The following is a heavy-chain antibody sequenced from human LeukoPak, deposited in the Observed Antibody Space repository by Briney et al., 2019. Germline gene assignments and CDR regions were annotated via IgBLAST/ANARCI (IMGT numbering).Heavy chain of an antibody. CDR1: GYTFTGYY. D-gene: IGHD3-9*01. V-gene: IGHV1-2*02. J-gene: IGHJ4*02. CDR3: ARGGRLTLRYFDWLLDY. CDR2: INPNSGGT. Sequence: GASVKVSCKASGYTFTGYYMHWVRQAPGQGLEWMGWINPNSGGTNYAQKFQGRVTMTRDTSISTAYMELSRLRSDDTAVYYCARGGRLTLRYFDWLLDYWGQGTLVTVSS.